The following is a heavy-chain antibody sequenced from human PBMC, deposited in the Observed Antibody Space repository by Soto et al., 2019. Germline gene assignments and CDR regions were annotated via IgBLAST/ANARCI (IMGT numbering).Heavy chain of an antibody. CDR3: AKGGYCSSTSCYLYYFDS. J-gene: IGHJ4*02. Sequence: GGSLRLSCAVSGFTFSSYAMSWVRQAPGKGLEWVSAISGSGGSTYYADSVKGRFTISRDNSKNTLYLQMNSLRAEDTAVYYCAKGGYCSSTSCYLYYFDSWGQGTLVSVSS. CDR2: ISGSGGST. D-gene: IGHD2-2*03. CDR1: GFTFSSYA. V-gene: IGHV3-23*01.